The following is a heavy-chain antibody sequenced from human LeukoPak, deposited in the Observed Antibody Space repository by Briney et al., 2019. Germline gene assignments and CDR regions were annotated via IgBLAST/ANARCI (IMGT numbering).Heavy chain of an antibody. V-gene: IGHV1-8*01. CDR2: MNPNSGNT. CDR3: ARLSSNYYGSGTYLYYFDY. Sequence: ASVKVSCKASGYTFTSYDINWVRQATGQGLEWMGWMNPNSGNTGYAQKFQGRVTMTRNTSISTAYMELSSLRSEDTAVYFCARLSSNYYGSGTYLYYFDYWGQGTLVTVSS. D-gene: IGHD3-10*01. CDR1: GYTFTSYD. J-gene: IGHJ4*02.